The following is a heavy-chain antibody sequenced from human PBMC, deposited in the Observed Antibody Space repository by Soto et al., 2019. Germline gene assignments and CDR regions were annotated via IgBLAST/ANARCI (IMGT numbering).Heavy chain of an antibody. J-gene: IGHJ5*01. V-gene: IGHV4-4*07. D-gene: IGHD3-22*01. CDR3: ARDTYYDSNNWFDS. CDR2: IYTTGST. CDR1: GGSIKNYY. Sequence: XETLSVSCTVSGGSIKNYYWSWIRQPAGKGLEWIGLIYTTGSTNYNPSLKGRVTMSIDTSENQFSLRLNSVTAAGTAVYYCARDTYYDSNNWFDSWGQGTLVTVSS.